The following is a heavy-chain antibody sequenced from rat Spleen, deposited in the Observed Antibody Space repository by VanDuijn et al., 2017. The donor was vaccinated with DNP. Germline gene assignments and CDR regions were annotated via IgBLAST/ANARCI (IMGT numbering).Heavy chain of an antibody. CDR2: IKAKSNNYAT. CDR3: AGAWDLGHFDH. J-gene: IGHJ2*01. CDR1: GFTFSNAW. V-gene: IGHV6-6*01. D-gene: IGHD5-1*01. Sequence: EVQVLESGGGLVQPGNSLKLSCATSGFTFSNAWMYWYRQFPEQRLEWVARIKAKSNNYATDYTDSVKGRFTISRNDSKSSIFLQMSNLKEEDTAIYYCAGAWDLGHFDHWGQGVMVTVSS.